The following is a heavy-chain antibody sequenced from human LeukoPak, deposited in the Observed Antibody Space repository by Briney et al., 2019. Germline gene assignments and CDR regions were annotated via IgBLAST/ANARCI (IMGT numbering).Heavy chain of an antibody. CDR2: IYTSGST. CDR3: ARAGTKLRYFDWSLDY. Sequence: SETLSLTCTVSGGSISSYYWSWIRQPAGKGLEWIGRIYTSGSTNYNPSLKSRVTMSVDTSKNQFSLKLSSVTAADTAVYYCARAGTKLRYFDWSLDYWGQGTPVTVSS. J-gene: IGHJ4*02. V-gene: IGHV4-4*07. CDR1: GGSISSYY. D-gene: IGHD3-9*01.